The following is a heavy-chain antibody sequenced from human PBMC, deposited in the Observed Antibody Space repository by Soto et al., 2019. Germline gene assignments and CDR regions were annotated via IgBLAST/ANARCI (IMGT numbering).Heavy chain of an antibody. V-gene: IGHV3-30-3*01. CDR1: GFTFSSYA. CDR3: ARSSWNYDYYGMDV. Sequence: PXGSLRLSCAASGFTFSSYAMHWVRQAPGKGLEWVAVISYDGSNKYYADSVKGRFTISRDNSKNTLYLQMNSLRAEDTAVYYCARSSWNYDYYGMDVWGQGTTVTVSS. D-gene: IGHD2-15*01. CDR2: ISYDGSNK. J-gene: IGHJ6*02.